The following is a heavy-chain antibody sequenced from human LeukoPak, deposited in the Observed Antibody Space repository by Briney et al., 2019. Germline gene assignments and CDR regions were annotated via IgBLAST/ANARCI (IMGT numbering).Heavy chain of an antibody. Sequence: GGSLRLSCAASGFTFSTYWMNWYRQAPGKGLEWVGNMNQDASEINYVDSVRGRFTISRDNAKNSLHLQMNSLRAEDTAVYYCATDRDNSDWQKRFDSWGQGTLVTVSS. D-gene: IGHD2-21*02. CDR3: ATDRDNSDWQKRFDS. J-gene: IGHJ4*02. CDR2: MNQDASEI. V-gene: IGHV3-7*01. CDR1: GFTFSTYW.